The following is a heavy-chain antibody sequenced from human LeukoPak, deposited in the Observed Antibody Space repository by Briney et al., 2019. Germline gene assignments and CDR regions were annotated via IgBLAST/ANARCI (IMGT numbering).Heavy chain of an antibody. CDR1: GYTFTGYY. V-gene: IGHV1-2*02. Sequence: GASVKVSCKASGYTFTGYYMHWVRQAPGQGLEWMGWINPNSGGTIYAQKFQGRVTLTRDTSISTAYMEFSRLKSDDTAIYYCARGPTPRSTDWYSSGSTTPYDYWGQESLVTVSS. J-gene: IGHJ4*02. D-gene: IGHD6-19*01. CDR2: INPNSGGT. CDR3: ARGPTPRSTDWYSSGSTTPYDY.